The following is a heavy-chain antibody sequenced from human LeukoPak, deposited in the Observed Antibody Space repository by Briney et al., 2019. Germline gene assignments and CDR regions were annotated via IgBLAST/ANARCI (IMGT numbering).Heavy chain of an antibody. CDR1: GFTFSSYG. CDR3: AKDDKLRSGSYLDY. J-gene: IGHJ4*02. D-gene: IGHD1-26*01. V-gene: IGHV3-30*18. Sequence: GGSLRLSCAASGFTFSSYGMHWVRQAPGKGLEWVAVISYDGSNKYYADSVKGRFTISRDNSKNTLYLQMNSLRAEDTAVYYCAKDDKLRSGSYLDYWGQGTLVTVSS. CDR2: ISYDGSNK.